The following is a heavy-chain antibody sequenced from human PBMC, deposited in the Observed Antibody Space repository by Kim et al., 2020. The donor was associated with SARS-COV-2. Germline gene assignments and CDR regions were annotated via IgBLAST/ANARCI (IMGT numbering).Heavy chain of an antibody. Sequence: SETLSLTCAVSGGSISSSNWWSWVRQPPGKGLEWIGEIYHSGSTNYNPSLKSRVTISVDKSKNQFSLKLSSVTAADTAVYYCARDWGAYCGGDCTYGMDVWGQGTTVTVSS. J-gene: IGHJ6*02. CDR2: IYHSGST. D-gene: IGHD2-21*02. CDR1: GGSISSSNW. V-gene: IGHV4-4*02. CDR3: ARDWGAYCGGDCTYGMDV.